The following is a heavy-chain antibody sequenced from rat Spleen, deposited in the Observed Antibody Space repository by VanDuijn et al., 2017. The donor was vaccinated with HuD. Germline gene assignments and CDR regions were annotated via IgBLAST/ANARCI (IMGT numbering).Heavy chain of an antibody. Sequence: QVQLKESGPGLVQPSQTLSLTCTVSGFSLSSYGVIWVRQPPGKGLEWMGGLWSGGSTDYNSALKSRLSIRRDTSKCQVFLKMNSLQAEDTAIYFCTSPFRWFAYWGQGTLVTVSS. CDR3: TSPFRWFAY. CDR1: GFSLSSYG. J-gene: IGHJ3*01. V-gene: IGHV2-1*01. CDR2: LWSGGST.